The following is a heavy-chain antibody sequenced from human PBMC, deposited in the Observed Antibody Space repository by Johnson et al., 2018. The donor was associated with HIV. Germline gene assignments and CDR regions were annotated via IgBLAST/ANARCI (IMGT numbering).Heavy chain of an antibody. CDR3: AKDREIHSSGWYKGSAFDI. CDR1: GFNFRNYG. J-gene: IGHJ3*02. CDR2: ISFDGSNK. D-gene: IGHD6-19*01. V-gene: IGHV3-30*18. Sequence: QVQLVESGGGVVQPGRSLRLSCAASGFNFRNYGMHWVRQAPGKGLEWVAVISFDGSNKYYADSVKGLSTIYRDNSNNALYLQMNSLRPEDTALYYCAKDREIHSSGWYKGSAFDIWGQGTMVTVSS.